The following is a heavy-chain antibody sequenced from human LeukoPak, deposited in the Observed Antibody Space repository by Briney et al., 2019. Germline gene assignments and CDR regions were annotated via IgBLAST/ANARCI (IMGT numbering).Heavy chain of an antibody. V-gene: IGHV4-34*01. J-gene: IGHJ4*02. D-gene: IGHD4-17*01. Sequence: SETLSLTCAVYGGSFSGYYWSWIRQPPGKGLEWIGEINHSGSTNHNPSLKSRVTISVDTSKNQFSLKLSSVTAADTAVYYCARGGDYGDYEADYWGQGTLVTVSS. CDR2: INHSGST. CDR3: ARGGDYGDYEADY. CDR1: GGSFSGYY.